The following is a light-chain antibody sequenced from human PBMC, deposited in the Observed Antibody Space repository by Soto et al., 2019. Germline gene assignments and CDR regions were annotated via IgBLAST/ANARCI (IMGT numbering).Light chain of an antibody. V-gene: IGKV1-17*01. CDR3: LHHNSYRPWT. CDR1: QGIRND. Sequence: DIQMTQSPSSLSASVGDRATITCRASQGIRNDLGWYQQKPGKDPKRLIYAASSLQSGVPPRLSGSGSGTEFTLPTTSRLHADFATDYYLHHNSYRPWTFGQVAKVEIK. J-gene: IGKJ1*01. CDR2: AAS.